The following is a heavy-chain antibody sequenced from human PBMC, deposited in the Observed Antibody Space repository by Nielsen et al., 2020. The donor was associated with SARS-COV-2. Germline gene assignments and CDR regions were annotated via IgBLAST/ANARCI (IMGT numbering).Heavy chain of an antibody. CDR1: GFTFNIYA. Sequence: GGSLRLSCAASGFTFNIYAMAWVRRAPGRGLQWATGVSASGGSTYYTDSVKGRFSISRDNSKNTLFLQMHSLRVEDTALYYCAKDGVVRGDALDLWGQGTMVTVSS. D-gene: IGHD3-10*01. J-gene: IGHJ3*01. CDR3: AKDGVVRGDALDL. CDR2: VSASGGST. V-gene: IGHV3-23*01.